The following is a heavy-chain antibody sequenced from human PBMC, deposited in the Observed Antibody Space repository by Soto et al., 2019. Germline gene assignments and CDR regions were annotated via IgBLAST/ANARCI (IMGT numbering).Heavy chain of an antibody. V-gene: IGHV1-46*01. CDR1: GYTFTSYY. CDR2: INPSGGST. CDR3: AKYLGLPRALAI. J-gene: IGHJ3*02. D-gene: IGHD1-7*01. Sequence: ASVKVSCKASGYTFTSYYMHWVRQAPGQGLEWMGIINPSGGSTSYAQKFQGRVTMTRDTSTSKVYMELSSLRSEDTAVYYCAKYLGLPRALAIWGQRPMVALAS.